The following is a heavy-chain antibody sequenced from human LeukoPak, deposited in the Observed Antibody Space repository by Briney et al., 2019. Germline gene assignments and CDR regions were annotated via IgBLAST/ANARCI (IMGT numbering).Heavy chain of an antibody. CDR3: TTPGRVLRFLEWLQPDY. Sequence: GGSLRLSCAASGFTFSNAWMSWVRQAPGKGLEWGGRIKSKTDGGTTDYAAPVKGRFTISRDDSKNTLYLQMNSLKTEDTAVYYCTTPGRVLRFLEWLQPDYWGQGTLVTVSS. CDR2: IKSKTDGGTT. CDR1: GFTFSNAW. V-gene: IGHV3-15*01. D-gene: IGHD3-3*01. J-gene: IGHJ4*02.